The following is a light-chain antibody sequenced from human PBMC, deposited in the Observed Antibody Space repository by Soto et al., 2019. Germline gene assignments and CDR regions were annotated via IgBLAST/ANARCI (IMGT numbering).Light chain of an antibody. CDR2: KAT. V-gene: IGKV1-5*03. J-gene: IGKJ2*01. Sequence: DIQMTQSPSTLSASVGDGVTITCRASQTIGSGLAWYQQKPGKAPKLLIYKATNLQRGVPSRFSGSGSGTDFSLTISSLQPGDSATYYCQQYNDFQYTFGQGTKLEI. CDR1: QTIGSG. CDR3: QQYNDFQYT.